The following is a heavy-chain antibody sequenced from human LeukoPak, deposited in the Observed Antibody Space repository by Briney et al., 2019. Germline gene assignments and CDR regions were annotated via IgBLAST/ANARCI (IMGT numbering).Heavy chain of an antibody. Sequence: GGSLRLSCAASGFTFRSYAINWVRQAPGRGLEWVSFISSSGGTIYYADSVKGRFTISRDNAENSLYLQMNSLRAEDTAVHYCARAAYYYDSSAYPYWYFDLWGRGTLVTVSS. CDR2: ISSSGGTI. V-gene: IGHV3-48*03. J-gene: IGHJ2*01. CDR1: GFTFRSYA. CDR3: ARAAYYYDSSAYPYWYFDL. D-gene: IGHD3-22*01.